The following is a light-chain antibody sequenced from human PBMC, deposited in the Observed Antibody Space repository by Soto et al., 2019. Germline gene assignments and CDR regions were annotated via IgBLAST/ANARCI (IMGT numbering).Light chain of an antibody. V-gene: IGLV2-8*01. J-gene: IGLJ1*01. CDR3: SSYAGSSNV. CDR1: SSDVGGYTY. Sequence: QSVLTQPASVSGSPRQSITISCTGASSDVGGYTYVSWYQQHPGKAPKLMIYEVNKRPSGVPDRFSGSKSGNTASLTVSGLQAEDEADYYCSSYAGSSNVFGTGTKLTVL. CDR2: EVN.